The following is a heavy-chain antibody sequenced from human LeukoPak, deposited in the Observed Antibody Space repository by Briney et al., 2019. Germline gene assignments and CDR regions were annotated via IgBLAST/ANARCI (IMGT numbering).Heavy chain of an antibody. CDR1: GYTFTSYD. CDR3: AIVRYCSGGSCYSWPYN. D-gene: IGHD2-15*01. Sequence: ASVKVSCKASGYTFTSYDINWVRQATGQGLEWMGWMNPNSGNTGYAQKFQGRVTVTRNTSINTAYMELSSLRSEDTAVYYCAIVRYCSGGSCYSWPYNWGQGTLVTVSS. V-gene: IGHV1-8*01. CDR2: MNPNSGNT. J-gene: IGHJ4*02.